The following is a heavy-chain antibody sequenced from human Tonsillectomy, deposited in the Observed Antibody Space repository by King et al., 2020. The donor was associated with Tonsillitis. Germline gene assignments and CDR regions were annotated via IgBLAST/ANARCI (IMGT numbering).Heavy chain of an antibody. CDR1: GGSISSSRYY. J-gene: IGHJ4*02. CDR2: IYYSGST. D-gene: IGHD1-26*01. CDR3: ARLPTAYYFDY. Sequence: QLQESGPGLVKPSETLSLTCTVSGGSISSSRYYWGWIRQPPGKGLEWIGSIYYSGSTYYNPSLKSRVTMSVDTSKNQFSLKLSSVTAADPAVYYCARLPTAYYFDYWGQGTLVTVSS. V-gene: IGHV4-39*07.